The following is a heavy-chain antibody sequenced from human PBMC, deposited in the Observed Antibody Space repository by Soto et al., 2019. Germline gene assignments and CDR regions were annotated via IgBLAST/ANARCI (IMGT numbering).Heavy chain of an antibody. Sequence: ASVKVSCKTSGYTFTSHYIHWVRQAPGQGLEWMGMIDPYDGTTTNAQRFQGRVTMTRDTSTTTVNMEMNSLRSEDTATYFCARDIVASSNTTFLPCEEDYGNEYSCHRRLVT. CDR3: ARDIVASSNTTFLPCEEDYGNEY. V-gene: IGHV1-46*01. D-gene: IGHD4-17*01. CDR2: IDPYDGTT. CDR1: GYTFTSHY. J-gene: IGHJ4*01.